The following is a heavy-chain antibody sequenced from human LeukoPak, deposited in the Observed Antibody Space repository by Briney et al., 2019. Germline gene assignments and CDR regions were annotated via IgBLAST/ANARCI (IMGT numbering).Heavy chain of an antibody. J-gene: IGHJ4*02. D-gene: IGHD5-18*01. V-gene: IGHV1-69*05. CDR3: ASNGYSTSVDYFDY. CDR1: GGTFSSYA. Sequence: SVKVSCKASGGTFSSYAISWVRQAPGQGLEWVGGIIPIFGTANYAQKFQGRVTITTDESTSTAYMELSSLRSEDTAVYYCASNGYSTSVDYFDYWGQGTLVTVSS. CDR2: IIPIFGTA.